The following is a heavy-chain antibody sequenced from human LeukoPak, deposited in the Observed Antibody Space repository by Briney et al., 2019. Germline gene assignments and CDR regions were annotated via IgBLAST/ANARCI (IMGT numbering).Heavy chain of an antibody. Sequence: GASVKVSCKTSGFTFSKYGFSWARQAPGQGLEWMGWISGYSGNTNYAQTFQGRVTMTIDTSTSTAYMELTSLRSDDTAVYYCAREELLSGWSLDYWGQGTQVIVSS. J-gene: IGHJ4*02. CDR3: AREELLSGWSLDY. V-gene: IGHV1-18*04. CDR2: ISGYSGNT. CDR1: GFTFSKYG. D-gene: IGHD2-15*01.